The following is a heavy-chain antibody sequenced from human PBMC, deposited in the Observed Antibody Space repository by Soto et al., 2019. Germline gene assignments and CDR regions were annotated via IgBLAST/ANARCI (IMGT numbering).Heavy chain of an antibody. Sequence: EVQLLESGGGLVQPGGSLRLSCAASGFTFSSYAMSWVRQAPGKGLEWVSAISGSGGSTYYADSVKGRFTISRANSKNTLYLQMNSLRAEDTAVYYCAKSDLKSLPVSYYYYYGMDVWGQGTTVTVSS. J-gene: IGHJ6*02. D-gene: IGHD4-17*01. CDR1: GFTFSSYA. CDR3: AKSDLKSLPVSYYYYYGMDV. V-gene: IGHV3-23*01. CDR2: ISGSGGST.